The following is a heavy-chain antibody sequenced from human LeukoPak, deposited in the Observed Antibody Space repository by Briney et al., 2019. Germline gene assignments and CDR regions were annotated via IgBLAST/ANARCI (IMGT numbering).Heavy chain of an antibody. D-gene: IGHD3-10*01. CDR2: ISAYNGNT. V-gene: IGHV1-18*01. CDR1: GYTFTSYG. J-gene: IGHJ4*02. Sequence: ASVKVSCKASGYTFTSYGISWVRQAPGQGLEWMGWISAYNGNTNYAQKLQGRVTMTTDTSTSTAYMELRSLRSDDTAVYYCARVSEWSHSRPRGFDYWGQGTLVTVSS. CDR3: ARVSEWSHSRPRGFDY.